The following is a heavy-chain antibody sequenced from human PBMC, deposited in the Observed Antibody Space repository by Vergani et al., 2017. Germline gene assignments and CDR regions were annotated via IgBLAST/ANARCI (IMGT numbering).Heavy chain of an antibody. CDR1: GGSFSGYY. V-gene: IGHV4-34*01. D-gene: IGHD6-19*01. CDR3: ARGRDAVAGT. Sequence: QVQLQQWGAGLLKPSETLSLTCAVYGGSFSGYYWSWIRQPPGKGLEWIGEINHSGSTNYNPSLKSRVTISVDTSKNQCSLKLSSVTAADTAVYYCARGRDAVAGTWGQGTLVTVSS. CDR2: INHSGST. J-gene: IGHJ5*02.